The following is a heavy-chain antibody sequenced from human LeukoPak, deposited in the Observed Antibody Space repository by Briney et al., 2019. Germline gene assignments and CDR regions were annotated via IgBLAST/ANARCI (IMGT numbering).Heavy chain of an antibody. J-gene: IGHJ4*02. V-gene: IGHV3-11*03. Sequence: GRFTVSRDDARNSVYLEMNSLRVDDTAIYFCARRLPFSPRYFDYWGQGTLVTVSS. CDR3: ARRLPFSPRYFDY. D-gene: IGHD3-3*01.